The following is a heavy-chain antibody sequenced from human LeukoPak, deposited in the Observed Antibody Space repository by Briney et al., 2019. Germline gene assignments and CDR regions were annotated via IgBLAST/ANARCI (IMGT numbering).Heavy chain of an antibody. J-gene: IGHJ4*02. CDR3: AKDGGHTSVLYYFEC. CDR2: ISWNSDSM. CDR1: GFTFSNAW. V-gene: IGHV3-9*01. Sequence: PGGSLRLSCAASGFTFSNAWMSWVRQAPGKGLEWVSGISWNSDSMRYADSVKGRFTVSRDNAKNSLYLQMNSLRTEDTAFYYCAKDGGHTSVLYYFECWGQGTLVTVSS. D-gene: IGHD6-19*01.